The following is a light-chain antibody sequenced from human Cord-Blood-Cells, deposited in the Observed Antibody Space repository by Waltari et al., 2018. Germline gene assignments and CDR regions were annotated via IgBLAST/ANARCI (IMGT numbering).Light chain of an antibody. CDR1: SSDVGSYNL. CDR3: CSYAGSSTLV. Sequence: QSALTQPASVSGSPGQSITISCTGTSSDVGSYNLVSWYQPQPGKAPKLMIYEVSKRPSGVSNRFSGSKSGNTASLTISGLQAEDEADYYCCSYAGSSTLVFGGGTKLTVL. J-gene: IGLJ2*01. V-gene: IGLV2-23*02. CDR2: EVS.